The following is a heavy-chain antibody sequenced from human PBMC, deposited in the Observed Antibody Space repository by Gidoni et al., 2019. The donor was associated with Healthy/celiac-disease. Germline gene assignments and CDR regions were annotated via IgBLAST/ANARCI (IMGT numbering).Heavy chain of an antibody. CDR2: IYYSGST. CDR3: ARVGIVVVTAFDY. V-gene: IGHV4-31*03. Sequence: QVQLQESGPGLVKPSQHLSLTCTVSGGSFSSGGYYWSWIRQHPGKGLEWIGYIYYSGSTYYNPSLKSRVTISVDTSKNQFSLKLSSVTAADTAVYYCARVGIVVVTAFDYWGQGTLVTVSS. CDR1: GGSFSSGGYY. D-gene: IGHD3-22*01. J-gene: IGHJ4*02.